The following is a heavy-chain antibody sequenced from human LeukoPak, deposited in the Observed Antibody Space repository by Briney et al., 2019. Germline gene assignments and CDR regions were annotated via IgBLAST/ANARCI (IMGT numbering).Heavy chain of an antibody. D-gene: IGHD6-19*01. CDR3: AKYGNSGWVIDN. V-gene: IGHV4-59*08. CDR2: IYSTGGT. Sequence: SETLSLTCSVSGGSIGSDYWSWIRQPPGKGLEYIGYIYSTGGTNYNPSLKSRVTISVDTSKNQFSLKLSSVTAADTAVYFCAKYGNSGWVIDNWGQGTLVTVSS. CDR1: GGSIGSDY. J-gene: IGHJ4*02.